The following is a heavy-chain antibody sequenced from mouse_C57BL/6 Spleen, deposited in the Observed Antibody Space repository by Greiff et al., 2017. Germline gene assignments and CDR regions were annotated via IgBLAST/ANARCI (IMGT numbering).Heavy chain of an antibody. D-gene: IGHD2-4*01. V-gene: IGHV1-82*01. J-gene: IGHJ1*03. CDR1: GYAFSSSW. CDR3: ARSKDYEGYFDV. CDR2: IYPGDGDT. Sequence: QVQLQQSGPELVKPGASVKISCKASGYAFSSSWMNWVKQRPGKGLEWIGRIYPGDGDTNYNGKFKGKATLTADKSSSTAYMQLSSLTSEDSAVYFCARSKDYEGYFDVWGTGTTVTVSS.